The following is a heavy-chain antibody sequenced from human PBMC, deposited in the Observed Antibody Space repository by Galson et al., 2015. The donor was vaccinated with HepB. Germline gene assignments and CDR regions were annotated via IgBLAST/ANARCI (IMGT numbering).Heavy chain of an antibody. J-gene: IGHJ4*02. CDR2: MNSNSGNT. Sequence: SVKVSCKASGYTFTSYDVNWVRQATGQGLEWIGWMNSNSGNTGYAQKFQGRVTMTRNTSISTAYMELSSLRSEDTAVYYCARVAGSGWYVYWGQGTLVTVSS. CDR3: ARVAGSGWYVY. V-gene: IGHV1-8*01. CDR1: GYTFTSYD. D-gene: IGHD6-19*01.